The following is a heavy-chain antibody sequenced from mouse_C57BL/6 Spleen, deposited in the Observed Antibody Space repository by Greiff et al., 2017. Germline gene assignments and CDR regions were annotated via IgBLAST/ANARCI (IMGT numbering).Heavy chain of an antibody. V-gene: IGHV1-82*01. CDR3: ASGWFDAMDY. CDR1: GFAFSSSW. CDR2: IYPGDGDT. Sequence: QVQLQQSGPELVKPGASVKISCTASGFAFSSSWMNWVKQRPGKGLEWIGRIYPGDGDTNYTGKFKGKATLTADKSSNTAYLQLSSLTSEDAAVYFYASGWFDAMDYWGQGTSVTVSS. J-gene: IGHJ4*01. D-gene: IGHD2-3*01.